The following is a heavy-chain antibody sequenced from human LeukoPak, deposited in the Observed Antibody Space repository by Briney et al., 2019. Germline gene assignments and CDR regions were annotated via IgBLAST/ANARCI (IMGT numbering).Heavy chain of an antibody. Sequence: SETLSLTCTVSGGSISSSDYYWGWIRQPPGKGLEWIGEINHSGSTNYNPSLKSRVTISVDTSKNQFSLKLSSVTAADTAAYYCARVNTGSSWYQVQPPERWGQGTLVTVSS. CDR2: INHSGST. D-gene: IGHD6-13*01. CDR1: GGSISSSDYY. CDR3: ARVNTGSSWYQVQPPER. V-gene: IGHV4-39*07. J-gene: IGHJ4*02.